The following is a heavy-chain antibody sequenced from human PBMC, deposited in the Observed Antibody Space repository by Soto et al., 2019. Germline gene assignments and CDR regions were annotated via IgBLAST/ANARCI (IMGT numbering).Heavy chain of an antibody. J-gene: IGHJ4*02. CDR1: EFTCGNHS. CDR3: ARGPHNRGWYGDY. V-gene: IGHV3-48*01. CDR2: ISSSSSAK. Sequence: PGLPQRLPSAASEFTCGNHSLHWVRKAPGKGLEWVSYISSSSSAKYYADSVKGRFTISRDNAKNSLFLQMSSLRVEDTAVYYCARGPHNRGWYGDYWGQGTLVTVSS. D-gene: IGHD6-19*01.